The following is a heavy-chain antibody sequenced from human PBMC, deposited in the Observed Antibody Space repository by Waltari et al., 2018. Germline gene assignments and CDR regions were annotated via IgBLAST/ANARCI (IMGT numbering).Heavy chain of an antibody. CDR3: AREKYSNYLYYFDY. CDR1: GFSFSTYN. CDR2: ISRGGSYI. D-gene: IGHD4-4*01. J-gene: IGHJ4*02. V-gene: IGHV3-21*01. Sequence: EVQLVESGGGLVKPGGSLRLACADFGFSFSTYNMNWVRQAPGKGLEWVSSISRGGSYIYYADSVKGRFTISRDDAKNSLYLQMNSLRAEDTAVYYCAREKYSNYLYYFDYWGQGILVTVSS.